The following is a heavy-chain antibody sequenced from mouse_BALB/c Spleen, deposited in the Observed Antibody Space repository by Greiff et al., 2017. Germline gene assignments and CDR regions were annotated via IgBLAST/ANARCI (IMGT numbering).Heavy chain of an antibody. J-gene: IGHJ4*01. Sequence: QVQLQQSGAELVKPGASVKLSCKASGYTFTSYYMYWVKQRPGQGLEWIGEINPSNGGTNFNEKFKSKATLTVDKSSSTAYMQLSSLTSEDSAVYYCTRMVHYYGYNYAMDYWGQGTSVTVSS. CDR1: GYTFTSYY. D-gene: IGHD1-2*01. CDR2: INPSNGGT. V-gene: IGHV1S81*02. CDR3: TRMVHYYGYNYAMDY.